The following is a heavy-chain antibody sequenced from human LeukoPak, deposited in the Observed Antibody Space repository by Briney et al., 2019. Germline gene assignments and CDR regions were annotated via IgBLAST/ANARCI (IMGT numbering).Heavy chain of an antibody. V-gene: IGHV3-9*01. D-gene: IGHD2-2*01. Sequence: GRSLRLSCAASGFTFDDYAMHWVRQAPGKGLEWVSGISWNSGSIGYADSVKGRFTISRDNAKNSLYLQMNSLRAEDTAVYYCAKQIVVGGRDLSSRFDYWGQGTLVTVSS. CDR1: GFTFDDYA. J-gene: IGHJ4*02. CDR3: AKQIVVGGRDLSSRFDY. CDR2: ISWNSGSI.